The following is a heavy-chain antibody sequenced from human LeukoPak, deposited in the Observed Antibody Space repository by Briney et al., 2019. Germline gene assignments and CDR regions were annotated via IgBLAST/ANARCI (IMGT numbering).Heavy chain of an antibody. CDR1: GFTFSNYG. CDR3: ARDPYDFLTGHYSGSGGDY. J-gene: IGHJ4*02. Sequence: ASVKVSCKASGFTFSNYGINWVRQAPGQGLEWMGWISGYNGNTKYAQKFQGGVTMTTDTSTSTAYTELRSLRSDDTAVYYCARDPYDFLTGHYSGSGGDYWGQGTLVTVSS. V-gene: IGHV1-18*01. D-gene: IGHD3-9*01. CDR2: ISGYNGNT.